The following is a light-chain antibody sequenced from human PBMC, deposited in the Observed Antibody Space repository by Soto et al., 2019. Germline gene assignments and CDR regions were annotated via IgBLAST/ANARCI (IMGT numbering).Light chain of an antibody. CDR2: TRS. CDR1: QAIDSW. J-gene: IGKJ1*01. CDR3: QEYNSYRWT. Sequence: DIQITDSLSCEPASVYDGVTITYRASQAIDSWLAWYQQKPGDDAKLLILTRSRLHSGVPPRFSGSGSGTEFSLPISSLKADDFESFPCQEYNSYRWTFAQGTKVDNK. V-gene: IGKV1-12*01.